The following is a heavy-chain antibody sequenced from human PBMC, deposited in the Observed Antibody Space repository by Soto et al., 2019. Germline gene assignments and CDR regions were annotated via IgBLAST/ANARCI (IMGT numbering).Heavy chain of an antibody. CDR3: ATAGVSLGYFYYMDV. CDR2: ISWDGGSK. V-gene: IGHV3-9*01. CDR1: GFTFDDYA. D-gene: IGHD3-9*01. J-gene: IGHJ6*03. Sequence: EVQLVESGGALVQPGRSLRLSCAASGFTFDDYAIHWVRQAPGKGLEWVSGISWDGGSKDYAASIEGRFTISRDSASNYLYLQMDSLRSKDTALYYCATAGVSLGYFYYMDVWGKGTTVTVSS.